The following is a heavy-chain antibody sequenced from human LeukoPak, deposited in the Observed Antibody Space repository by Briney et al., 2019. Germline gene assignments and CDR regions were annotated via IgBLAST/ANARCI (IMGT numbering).Heavy chain of an antibody. J-gene: IGHJ4*02. CDR1: GGSISSSSYY. V-gene: IGHV4-39*01. CDR3: ARHRRTTVTTSPFDY. CDR2: IYYSGST. Sequence: PSETLSLTCSVSGGSISSSSYYWGWIRQPPGKGLEWIGSIYYSGSTYYNPSLKSRVTISVDTSKNQFSLKLSSVTAADTAVYYCARHRRTTVTTSPFDYWGQGTLVTVSS. D-gene: IGHD4-17*01.